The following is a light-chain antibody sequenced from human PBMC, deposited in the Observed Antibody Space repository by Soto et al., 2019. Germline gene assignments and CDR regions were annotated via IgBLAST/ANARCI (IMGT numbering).Light chain of an antibody. J-gene: IGKJ5*01. CDR1: QSVTSTY. V-gene: IGKV3-20*01. Sequence: EIVLTQSPGTLSLSPGERATLSCRASQSVTSTYLGWYQQKPGQAPSLLIYGASSRATGIPDRFSGSGSGTDFPLTISRLEPEDFAVYYCQQYVSPPITFGQGTRLEIK. CDR2: GAS. CDR3: QQYVSPPIT.